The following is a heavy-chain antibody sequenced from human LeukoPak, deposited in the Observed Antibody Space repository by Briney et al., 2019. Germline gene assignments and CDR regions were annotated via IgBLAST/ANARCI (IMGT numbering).Heavy chain of an antibody. CDR3: ARAAGGTSRDY. V-gene: IGHV3-7*01. Sequence: GGSLRLSCAVSGFTFSSYWMSWLRQAPGKGLEWLANINEDGSGRFYVDSVKGRLTISRDNAKNSLFLQMNSLRAEDTAVYYCARAAGGTSRDYWGQGTLVTLSS. J-gene: IGHJ4*02. D-gene: IGHD1-26*01. CDR2: INEDGSGR. CDR1: GFTFSSYW.